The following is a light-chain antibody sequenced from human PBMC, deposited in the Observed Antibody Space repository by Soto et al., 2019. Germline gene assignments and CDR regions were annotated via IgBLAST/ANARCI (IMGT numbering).Light chain of an antibody. J-gene: IGKJ4*01. Sequence: DVQMTQSPSSISASVGDRVTITCRASRSIGVYLNWYEQKPGRAPKLLIYAVSNLQSGVSSRLSGSASGTDFTLTIKNLKPEDFATYYCQQTDSAPSFGGGTKVDIK. CDR3: QQTDSAPS. CDR1: RSIGVY. CDR2: AVS. V-gene: IGKV1-39*01.